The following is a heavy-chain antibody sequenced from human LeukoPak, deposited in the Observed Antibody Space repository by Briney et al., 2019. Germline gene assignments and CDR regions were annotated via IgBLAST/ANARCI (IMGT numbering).Heavy chain of an antibody. CDR1: GFTFTTYA. D-gene: IGHD3-10*01. V-gene: IGHV3-23*01. J-gene: IGHJ6*02. CDR3: GRPTKFWLIRGDGVDV. Sequence: PGASLRLSCAASGFTFTTYAMTWVRQAPGKGLEWVSSIGAGGVATFYSDSVKGRFTISRDNSMNTLYLQMNSLRADDTAVYYCGRPTKFWLIRGDGVDVWGQGTTVIVSS. CDR2: IGAGGVAT.